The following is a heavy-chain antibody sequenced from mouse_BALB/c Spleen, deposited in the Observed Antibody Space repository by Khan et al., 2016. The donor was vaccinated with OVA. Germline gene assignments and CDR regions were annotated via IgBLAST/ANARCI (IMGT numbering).Heavy chain of an antibody. CDR1: GYTFTSYV. Sequence: IQLVQSGPELVKPGASVKMSCKASGYTFTSYVMHWVKQKPGQGLEWIGYIYPNNDGPEYNEKFEGKATLTSDKSSSTAYMELSSLTSEDSAVYYCARVGYYGKGFAYWGQGTLVTVSA. J-gene: IGHJ3*01. CDR2: IYPNNDGP. V-gene: IGHV1S136*01. CDR3: ARVGYYGKGFAY. D-gene: IGHD2-1*01.